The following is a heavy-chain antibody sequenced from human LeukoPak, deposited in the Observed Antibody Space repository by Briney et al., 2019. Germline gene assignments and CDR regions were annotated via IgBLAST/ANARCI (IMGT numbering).Heavy chain of an antibody. CDR3: ARDRHDILTGSDY. Sequence: GGSLRLSCAASGFTFSSYSMNWVRQAPGKGLEWVSSISSSGSYIYYADSVKGRFTISRDNDKNSLYLQMNSLRAEDTAVYYCARDRHDILTGSDYWGQGTLVTVSS. D-gene: IGHD3-9*01. CDR1: GFTFSSYS. V-gene: IGHV3-21*01. J-gene: IGHJ4*02. CDR2: ISSSGSYI.